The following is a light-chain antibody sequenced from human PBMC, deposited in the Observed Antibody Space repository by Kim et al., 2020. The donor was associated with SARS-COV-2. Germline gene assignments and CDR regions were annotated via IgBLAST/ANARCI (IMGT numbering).Light chain of an antibody. CDR3: CSYAGSSTFWV. CDR1: SSYVGSYNL. V-gene: IGLV2-23*01. Sequence: SVTITCTGASSYVGSYNLVSWYQQHPGNAPKLMIYGDNKRPSGVSNRFSGSKSGNAASLAISGLQAEDEADYYCCSYAGSSTFWVFGGGTQLTVL. J-gene: IGLJ3*02. CDR2: GDN.